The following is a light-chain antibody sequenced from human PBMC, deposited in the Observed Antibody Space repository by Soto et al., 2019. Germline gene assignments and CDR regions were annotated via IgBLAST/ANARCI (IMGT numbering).Light chain of an antibody. CDR1: TGAVTSGHY. V-gene: IGLV7-46*01. Sequence: QTVVTQEPSLTVSPGGTVTLTCGSNTGAVTSGHYPYWFQQKPGQAPRTLIYDTNIKLSWTPARFSGSLLGGKDALTLSDAQPEDEAEYYCCLSYCDARGVLGGGTQLTVL. CDR3: CLSYCDARGV. J-gene: IGLJ3*02. CDR2: DTN.